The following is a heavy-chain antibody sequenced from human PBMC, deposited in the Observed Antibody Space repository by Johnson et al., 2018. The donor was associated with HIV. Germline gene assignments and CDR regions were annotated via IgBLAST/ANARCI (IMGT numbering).Heavy chain of an antibody. CDR2: INWNGGST. V-gene: IGHV3-20*04. CDR3: AREGQDYVWESNGGLDI. Sequence: VQLVESGGGLVQPGGSLRLSCAASGYTFDDYGMSWVRQAPGRGLEWVSSINWNGGSTYFADSVKGRFTISRDNAKNSLYLQMNSLRTEDTALYYCAREGQDYVWESNGGLDIWGRGTMVTVSS. J-gene: IGHJ3*02. D-gene: IGHD3-16*01. CDR1: GYTFDDYG.